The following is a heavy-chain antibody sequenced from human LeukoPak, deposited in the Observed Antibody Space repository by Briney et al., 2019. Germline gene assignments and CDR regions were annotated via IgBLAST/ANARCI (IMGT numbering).Heavy chain of an antibody. CDR2: ISSSSSYI. V-gene: IGHV3-21*01. D-gene: IGHD2-15*01. CDR3: ARESELNIVVVVAAFFDY. J-gene: IGHJ4*02. CDR1: GFTFSSHS. Sequence: GGSLRLSCAASGFTFSSHSMNWVRQAPGKGLEWVSSISSSSSYIHYADSVKGRFTISRDNAKNSLYLQMNSLRAEDTAVYYSARESELNIVVVVAAFFDYWGQGTLVTVTS.